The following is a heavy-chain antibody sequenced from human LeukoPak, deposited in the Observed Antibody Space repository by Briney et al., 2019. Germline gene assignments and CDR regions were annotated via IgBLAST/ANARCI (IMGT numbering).Heavy chain of an antibody. D-gene: IGHD4-17*01. CDR1: GFTVSSNY. J-gene: IGHJ6*02. CDR2: IYSCGST. V-gene: IGHV3-53*01. Sequence: GGSLRLSCAASGFTVSSNYMSWVRQAPGKGLEWVSVIYSCGSTYYADSVKGRFTISRDNSKNTLYLQMNSLRAEDTAVYYCAKDPLADDYGDYGYYYYYYGMDVWGQGTTVTVYS. CDR3: AKDPLADDYGDYGYYYYYYGMDV.